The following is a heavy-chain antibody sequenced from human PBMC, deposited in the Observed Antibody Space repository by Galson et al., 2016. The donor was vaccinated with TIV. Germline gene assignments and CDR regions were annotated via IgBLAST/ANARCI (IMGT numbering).Heavy chain of an antibody. CDR2: IIPMFGTA. Sequence: SVKVSCKASGGTFSSYVIKWVRQAPGQGLEWMGEIIPMFGTANYAQKFQGRVTITADESTSTAYMELSSLRSEDTAVYYCAKDLNTAFDTPDSYYGLDVWGQGTTVIVSS. CDR1: GGTFSSYV. D-gene: IGHD5-18*01. CDR3: AKDLNTAFDTPDSYYGLDV. V-gene: IGHV1-69*13. J-gene: IGHJ6*02.